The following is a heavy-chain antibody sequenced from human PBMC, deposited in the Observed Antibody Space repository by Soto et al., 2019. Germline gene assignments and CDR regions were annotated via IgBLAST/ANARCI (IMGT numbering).Heavy chain of an antibody. D-gene: IGHD3-9*01. CDR1: GGTFSSYA. CDR2: IIPIFGTA. CDR3: ALYYEILARPKWFDT. J-gene: IGHJ5*02. Sequence: QVQLVQSGAEVKKPGSSVKVSCKASGGTFSSYAISWVRQAPGQGLEWMGGIIPIFGTANYAQKYQGRVTITADESTSTAYMELGSLRSEDTAVYYCALYYEILARPKWFDTWGQGTLVTVSS. V-gene: IGHV1-69*01.